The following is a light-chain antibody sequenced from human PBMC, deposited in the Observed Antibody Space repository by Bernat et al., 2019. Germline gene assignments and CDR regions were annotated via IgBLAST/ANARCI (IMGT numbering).Light chain of an antibody. Sequence: SYELTQPPSVSVSPGQTARITCSGDALPNQYSFWYQQKPGRAPVVVIYKDTERPSGIPERFFGSSSGTTVTLTISGVQAEDGADYYCQSADSSGTWVFGGGTKLTVL. CDR1: ALPNQY. V-gene: IGLV3-25*03. J-gene: IGLJ3*02. CDR2: KDT. CDR3: QSADSSGTWV.